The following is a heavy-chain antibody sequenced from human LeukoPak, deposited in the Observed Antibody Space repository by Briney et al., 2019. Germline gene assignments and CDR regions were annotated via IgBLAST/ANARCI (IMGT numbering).Heavy chain of an antibody. V-gene: IGHV4-30-2*01. D-gene: IGHD3-10*02. CDR3: ARVDGYVADY. J-gene: IGHJ4*02. CDR2: IYHSGST. CDR1: GGSISSGGSS. Sequence: SETLSLTCAVSGGSISSGGSSWSWIRQPPGKGLEWIGYIYHSGSTYYNPSLKSRVTISVDRSKNQFSLKLSSVTAADTAVYYCARVDGYVADYWGQGTLVTVSS.